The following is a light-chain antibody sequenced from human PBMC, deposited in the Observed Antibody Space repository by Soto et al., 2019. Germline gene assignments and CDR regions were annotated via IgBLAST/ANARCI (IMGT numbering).Light chain of an antibody. CDR3: QQSYSTPQRT. CDR2: AAS. J-gene: IGKJ4*01. Sequence: DIQMTQSPSSLSASVGDRVTITCRASQSISSYLNWYQQKPGKAPKLLIYAASSLQSGVPSRFSGSGSGTDFTLTIISLQPEDFATYYCQQSYSTPQRTFGGGTKVEIK. V-gene: IGKV1-39*01. CDR1: QSISSY.